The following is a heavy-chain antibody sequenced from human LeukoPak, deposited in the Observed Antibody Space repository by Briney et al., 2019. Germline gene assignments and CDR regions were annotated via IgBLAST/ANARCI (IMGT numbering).Heavy chain of an antibody. J-gene: IGHJ4*02. Sequence: GGSLRLSCAASGFTFSSYSMNWVRQAPGKGLEWVSSISSSSSYIYYADSVKGRFTISRDNAKNSLHLQMNSLRAEDTAVYYCARGRAAAGTIYFDYWGQGTLVTVSS. CDR1: GFTFSSYS. CDR3: ARGRAAAGTIYFDY. CDR2: ISSSSSYI. V-gene: IGHV3-21*01. D-gene: IGHD6-13*01.